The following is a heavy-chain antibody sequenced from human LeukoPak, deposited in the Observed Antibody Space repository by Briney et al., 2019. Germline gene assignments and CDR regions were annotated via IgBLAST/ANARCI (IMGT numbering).Heavy chain of an antibody. CDR1: GFSFSSYW. CDR3: ALYGSGSYGLDV. D-gene: IGHD3-10*01. CDR2: IQYDGSTT. Sequence: GGSLRLSCAASGFSFSSYWMHWVRQAPGKGLVWGARIQYDGSTTNYADSVKGRFTISRDNAKKTLYVQMNSLRAEDTAVYYCALYGSGSYGLDVWGKGTTVTVSS. J-gene: IGHJ6*04. V-gene: IGHV3-74*01.